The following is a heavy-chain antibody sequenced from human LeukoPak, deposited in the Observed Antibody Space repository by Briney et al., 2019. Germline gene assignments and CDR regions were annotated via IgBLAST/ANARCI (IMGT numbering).Heavy chain of an antibody. V-gene: IGHV3-53*01. Sequence: GGSLRLSCAASGFIVSSNYMSWVRQAPGKGLEWVSGIYSDGSTSYADSVEGRLTISRDSSKNALYLQMNSLRAEDTAVYYCARRYFDYWGQGTLVTVSS. J-gene: IGHJ4*02. CDR1: GFIVSSNY. CDR2: IYSDGST. CDR3: ARRYFDY.